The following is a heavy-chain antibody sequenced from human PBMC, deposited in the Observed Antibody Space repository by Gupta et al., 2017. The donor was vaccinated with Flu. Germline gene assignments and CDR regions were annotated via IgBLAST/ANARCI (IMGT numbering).Heavy chain of an antibody. CDR3: TTDSGVAARPLFGD. V-gene: IGHV3-15*01. CDR1: AFTFSKAW. CDR2: FKSKAGGGTT. D-gene: IGHD6-6*01. J-gene: IGHJ4*02. Sequence: EVQLVESGGGLVKPGGSLRLSCPASAFTFSKAWMGWVRQAPGKGLEWVARFKSKAGGGTTDYVTVVKGRFTISRDDSKNMLYLQMNSRRTEDTAVYYCTTDSGVAARPLFGDWGRGNPVTVSS.